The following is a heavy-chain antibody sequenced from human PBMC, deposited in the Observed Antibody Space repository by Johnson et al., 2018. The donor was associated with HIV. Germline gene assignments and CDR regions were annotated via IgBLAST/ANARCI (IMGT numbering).Heavy chain of an antibody. Sequence: VQLVESGGRMVRPGGSLRLSCAASGFSFDDYGMSWVRQTPGKGLEWVSGINWNGGSTGYADSVKGRFTISRDNAKNSLYLQMNSLRAEDTALYYCARRIAARPNDAFDIWGQGTMVTVSS. CDR3: ARRIAARPNDAFDI. D-gene: IGHD6-6*01. CDR2: INWNGGST. J-gene: IGHJ3*02. CDR1: GFSFDDYG. V-gene: IGHV3-20*04.